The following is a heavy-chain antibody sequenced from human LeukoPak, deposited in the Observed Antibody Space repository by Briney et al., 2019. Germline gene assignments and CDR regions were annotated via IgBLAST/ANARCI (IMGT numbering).Heavy chain of an antibody. D-gene: IGHD3-22*01. Sequence: GGSLRLSCAASGFTFSSHAMSWARHAPGKGLEWVSTLRGSDGSTYYADSVKGRFTISRDNSKNTVFLQMNSLRAEDTAVYYCARAAYDSSGYLTLWGQGTLVTVSS. J-gene: IGHJ4*02. CDR3: ARAAYDSSGYLTL. CDR2: LRGSDGST. CDR1: GFTFSSHA. V-gene: IGHV3-23*01.